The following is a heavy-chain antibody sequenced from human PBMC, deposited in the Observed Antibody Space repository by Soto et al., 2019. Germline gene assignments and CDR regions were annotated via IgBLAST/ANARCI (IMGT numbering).Heavy chain of an antibody. CDR2: IYSGGST. Sequence: GGSLRLSCAASGFTVSSNYMSWVRQAPGKGLEWVSVIYSGGSTYYADSMKGRFTISRDNSKKTLYLQMNSLRAEDTAVYYCARQLVVVTDIRYYYYGMDVCGQGTTVTVYS. J-gene: IGHJ6*02. CDR1: GFTVSSNY. V-gene: IGHV3-53*01. CDR3: ARQLVVVTDIRYYYYGMDV. D-gene: IGHD2-21*02.